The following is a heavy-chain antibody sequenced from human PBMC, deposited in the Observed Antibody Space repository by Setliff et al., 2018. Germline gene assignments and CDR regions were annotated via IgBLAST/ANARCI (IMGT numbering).Heavy chain of an antibody. D-gene: IGHD5-18*01. J-gene: IGHJ6*03. Sequence: SVKVSCKASGDTFSTYSLSWVRQAPGQGLEWMGGIIPLLETAKYAQKFQGRVTITADESTRTAYMELSSVRSEDTALYYCARGGHIRYDYYYMDVWGKGTTVTVSS. CDR2: IIPLLETA. CDR1: GDTFSTYS. CDR3: ARGGHIRYDYYYMDV. V-gene: IGHV1-69*13.